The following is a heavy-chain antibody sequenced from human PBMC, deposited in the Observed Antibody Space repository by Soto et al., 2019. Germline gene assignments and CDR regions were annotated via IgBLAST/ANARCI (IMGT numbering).Heavy chain of an antibody. J-gene: IGHJ5*02. CDR2: INHSGST. CDR1: GGSFSGYY. V-gene: IGHV4-34*01. CDR3: ARKARRAEPLAARGGWFDP. Sequence: PSETLSLTCAVYGGSFSGYYWSWIRQPPGKGLEWIGEINHSGSTNYNPSLKSRVTISVDTSKNQFSLKLSSVTAADTAVYYCARKARRAEPLAARGGWFDPWGQGTLVTVSS. D-gene: IGHD6-6*01.